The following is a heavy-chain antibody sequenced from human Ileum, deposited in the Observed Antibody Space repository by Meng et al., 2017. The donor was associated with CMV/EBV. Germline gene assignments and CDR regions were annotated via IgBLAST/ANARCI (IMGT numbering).Heavy chain of an antibody. J-gene: IGHJ4*02. V-gene: IGHV4-4*07. CDR1: GGSVNNYY. Sequence: GRLQGAGPGVVNPSGTLPPTCPFPGGSVNNYYWSWIRRSAGKGLEWIGRFYSSDTYNYHPSLDSRVTMSLDTSKNQFSLNLRSVTAADTATYYCARGPGASTREGFDYWGLGTLVTVSS. CDR3: ARGPGASTREGFDY. D-gene: IGHD1-26*01. CDR2: FYSSDTY.